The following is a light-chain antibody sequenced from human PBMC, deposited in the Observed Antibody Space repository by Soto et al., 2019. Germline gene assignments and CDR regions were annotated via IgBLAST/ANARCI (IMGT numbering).Light chain of an antibody. CDR3: QQYRSWPRT. J-gene: IGKJ1*01. Sequence: EIVLTQSPATLSVSPGERVTLSCRASQSVDINLAWYQQNPGQAPRLLIYGASTRATDMSGTFSGRGSGTEFTLTISNVRTEDFAVYYCQQYRSWPRTFGQGTK. V-gene: IGKV3-15*01. CDR2: GAS. CDR1: QSVDIN.